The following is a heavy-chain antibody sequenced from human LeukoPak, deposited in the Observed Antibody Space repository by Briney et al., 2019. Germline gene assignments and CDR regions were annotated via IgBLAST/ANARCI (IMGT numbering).Heavy chain of an antibody. CDR3: ARGYCSSTSCYGYYYYGMDV. CDR2: ISSSSNYI. J-gene: IGHJ6*02. CDR1: GFTFSRYG. Sequence: PGGSLRLSCAVSGFTFSRYGMNWVRQAPGKGLEWVSSISSSSNYIYYADSVKGRFTISRDNAKNSLYLQMNSLRAEDTAVYYCARGYCSSTSCYGYYYYGMDVWGQGTTVTVSS. V-gene: IGHV3-21*06. D-gene: IGHD2-2*01.